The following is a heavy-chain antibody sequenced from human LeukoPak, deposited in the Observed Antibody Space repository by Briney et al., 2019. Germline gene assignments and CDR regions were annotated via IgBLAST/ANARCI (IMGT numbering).Heavy chain of an antibody. V-gene: IGHV4-59*01. Sequence: PSETLSLTCTASGGTISSYYWSWIRQPPGKGLEWIAYIYYSGSTNYNPSLKSRVTISVDTSKTQFSLKLSSVTAADTAVYYCARVLAIRGYSGYGSFDIWGQGTMVTVSS. CDR3: ARVLAIRGYSGYGSFDI. J-gene: IGHJ3*02. CDR1: GGTISSYY. D-gene: IGHD5-12*01. CDR2: IYYSGST.